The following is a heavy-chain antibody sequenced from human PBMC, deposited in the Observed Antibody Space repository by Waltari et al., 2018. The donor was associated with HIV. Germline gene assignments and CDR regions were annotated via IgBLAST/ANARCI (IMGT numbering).Heavy chain of an antibody. CDR2: ISASGGTT. D-gene: IGHD5-12*01. V-gene: IGHV3-23*01. Sequence: EVELLESGGGLVQPGGSLRLSCAASGFTFSKYVMKWVRQAPGKGLEWVSVISASGGTTSYGDSVRGRFTISRDNSINTLYLQMNSLRAEDTAVYYCANWDSGSRSFDYWGQGTLV. J-gene: IGHJ4*02. CDR1: GFTFSKYV. CDR3: ANWDSGSRSFDY.